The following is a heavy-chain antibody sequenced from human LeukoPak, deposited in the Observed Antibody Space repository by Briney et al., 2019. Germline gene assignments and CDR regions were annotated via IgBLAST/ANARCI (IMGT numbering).Heavy chain of an antibody. V-gene: IGHV1-69*13. CDR1: GGTFSSYA. J-gene: IGHJ2*01. D-gene: IGHD4-17*01. CDR3: ARGYTVTLYWYFDL. Sequence: SVKVSCKASGGTFSSYAISWVRQAPGQGLGWMGGIIPIFGTANYAQTFQGRVTITADESTSTAYMELSSLRSEDTAVYYCARGYTVTLYWYFDLWGRGTLVTVSS. CDR2: IIPIFGTA.